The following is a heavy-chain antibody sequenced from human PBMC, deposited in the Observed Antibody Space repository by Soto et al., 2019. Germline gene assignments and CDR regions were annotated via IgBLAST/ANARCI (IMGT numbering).Heavy chain of an antibody. V-gene: IGHV1-3*04. J-gene: IGHJ4*02. CDR1: GYTFTTYA. CDR2: SNIGNGDT. D-gene: IGHD1-1*01. Sequence: QVQLVQSGAEVKKPGASVKVSCKTSGYTFTTYAMHWVRQAPGQRLEWMGWSNIGNGDTKFSQKFQGRVTFTRDTSASTAYRELSSLRSEDTAVDYCARNGVGTYHFDYCGQGTLVTVSS. CDR3: ARNGVGTYHFDY.